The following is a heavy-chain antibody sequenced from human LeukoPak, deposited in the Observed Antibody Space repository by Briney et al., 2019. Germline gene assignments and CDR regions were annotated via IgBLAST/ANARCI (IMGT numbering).Heavy chain of an antibody. V-gene: IGHV4-59*01. CDR3: ARNPRSGYFPHYHYYGMDV. CDR2: IYYSGTT. D-gene: IGHD3-3*01. Sequence: SETLSLTCTVSGGFINSYYWSWIRQPPGKGLEWIEYIYYSGTTNYNPSLKSRVTISVDTSKNQFSLKLSSVTAADTAVYYCARNPRSGYFPHYHYYGMDVWGQGTTVTVSS. J-gene: IGHJ6*02. CDR1: GGFINSYY.